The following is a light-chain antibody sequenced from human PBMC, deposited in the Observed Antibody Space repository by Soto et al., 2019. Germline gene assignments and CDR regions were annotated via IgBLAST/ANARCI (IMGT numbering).Light chain of an antibody. CDR3: QQYYSYPPT. CDR2: AAS. V-gene: IGKV1-8*01. J-gene: IGKJ5*01. Sequence: GGRVTITCRASQGISSYLAWYQQKPGKAPKLLIYAASTLQSGVPSRFSGSGSGTDFTLTISCLQSEDFAAYYCQQYYSYPPTFGQGTRLEIK. CDR1: QGISSY.